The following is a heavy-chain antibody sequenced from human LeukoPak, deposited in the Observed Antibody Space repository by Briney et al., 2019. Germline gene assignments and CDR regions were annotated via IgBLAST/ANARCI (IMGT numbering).Heavy chain of an antibody. CDR2: IYYSGST. D-gene: IGHD2-21*01. J-gene: IGHJ3*02. Sequence: SQTLSLTCTVSGGSISSGGSYWSRIRQPPGKGLEWIGYIYYSGSTYYNPSLKSRVTISVDTSKNQFSLKLSSVTAADTAVYYCARAVVVVGAFDIWGQGTMVTVSS. CDR1: GGSISSGGSY. CDR3: ARAVVVVGAFDI. V-gene: IGHV4-30-4*01.